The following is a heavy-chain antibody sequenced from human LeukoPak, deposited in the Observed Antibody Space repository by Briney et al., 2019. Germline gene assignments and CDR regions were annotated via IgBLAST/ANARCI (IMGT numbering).Heavy chain of an antibody. Sequence: SETLSLTCAVSGYSISNGYYWDWIRQPPGKGLEWIGSIYHSGNTYHNPSLKSRVIISVDTSKNQFSLKLSSVTAADPAVYYCARDPLAYYDGSGYAGTHFDYWGQGTLVTVSS. J-gene: IGHJ4*02. D-gene: IGHD3-22*01. CDR1: GYSISNGYY. CDR3: ARDPLAYYDGSGYAGTHFDY. V-gene: IGHV4-38-2*02. CDR2: IYHSGNT.